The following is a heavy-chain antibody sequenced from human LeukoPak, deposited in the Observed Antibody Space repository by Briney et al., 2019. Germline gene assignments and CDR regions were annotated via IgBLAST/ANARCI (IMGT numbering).Heavy chain of an antibody. CDR1: GFTFSSYG. Sequence: GGSLRLSCAASGFTFSSYGMHWVRQAPGKGLEWVAFIQYDGINKYNADSVKGRFTISRDNSKNTLYLQMNSLRAEDTAVYYCAKSSPVDTAMVTDYWGQGTLVTVSS. J-gene: IGHJ4*02. V-gene: IGHV3-30*02. CDR2: IQYDGINK. CDR3: AKSSPVDTAMVTDY. D-gene: IGHD5-18*01.